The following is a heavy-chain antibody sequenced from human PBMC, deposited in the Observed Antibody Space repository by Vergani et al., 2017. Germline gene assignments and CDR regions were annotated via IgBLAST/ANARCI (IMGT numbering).Heavy chain of an antibody. CDR1: GCSISSYY. V-gene: IGHV4-59*01. D-gene: IGHD5-18*01. Sequence: QVQLQESGPGLVKPSETLSLICSVSGCSISSYYWSWNRQPPGKGLEWIGYISYSGSTNYNPSLQSRVTISGDTSKNQFSLKLNSVTAADTAVYYCARSLDSYGYPPFDYWGQGTLVTVSA. J-gene: IGHJ4*02. CDR2: ISYSGST. CDR3: ARSLDSYGYPPFDY.